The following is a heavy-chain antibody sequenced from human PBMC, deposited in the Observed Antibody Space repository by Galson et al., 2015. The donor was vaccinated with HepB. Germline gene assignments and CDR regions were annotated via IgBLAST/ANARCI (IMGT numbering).Heavy chain of an antibody. CDR3: AREENDAVHGP. CDR2: IWYDGSNK. CDR1: GFTFSSYG. D-gene: IGHD1-1*01. J-gene: IGHJ5*02. V-gene: IGHV3-33*01. Sequence: SLRLSCAASGFTFSSYGMHWVRQAPGKGLEWVAVIWYDGSNKYYADSVKGRFTISRDNSKNTLYLQMNSLRAEDTAVYYCAREENDAVHGPWGQGTLVTVSS.